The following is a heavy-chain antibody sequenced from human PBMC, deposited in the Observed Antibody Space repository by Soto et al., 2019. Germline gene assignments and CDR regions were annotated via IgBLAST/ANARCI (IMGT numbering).Heavy chain of an antibody. D-gene: IGHD6-19*01. J-gene: IGHJ4*02. CDR3: AKDRWKQWLVRDY. Sequence: EVQLLESGGGLVQPGGSLRLSCAASGFTFSSYAMSWVRQAPGKGLEWVSAISGSGGSTYYADSVKGRFTISRDNSKNTLYLQINSLRAEDTAVYYCAKDRWKQWLVRDYWGQGTLVTVSS. V-gene: IGHV3-23*01. CDR1: GFTFSSYA. CDR2: ISGSGGST.